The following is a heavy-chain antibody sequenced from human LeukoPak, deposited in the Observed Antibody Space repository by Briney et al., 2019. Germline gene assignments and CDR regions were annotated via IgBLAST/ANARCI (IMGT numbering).Heavy chain of an antibody. V-gene: IGHV3-64D*06. CDR1: GFTFSNYA. J-gene: IGHJ4*02. CDR2: ISSTGGST. Sequence: GGSLRLSCSASGFTFSNYAMHWVRQAPGKGLEYVSVISSTGGSTYYADSVKGRFTVSRDNSKNTLYLQMSSPRAEDTAVYYCVKECLVIINYYFDYWGQGTLVTVSS. D-gene: IGHD3-22*01. CDR3: VKECLVIINYYFDY.